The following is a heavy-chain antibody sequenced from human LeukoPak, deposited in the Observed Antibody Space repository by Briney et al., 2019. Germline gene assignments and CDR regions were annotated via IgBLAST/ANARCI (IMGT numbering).Heavy chain of an antibody. D-gene: IGHD5-18*01. J-gene: IGHJ3*02. CDR3: ARGPSVSGYKDAFDI. CDR1: GGSFSGYY. V-gene: IGHV4-34*01. Sequence: SETLSLTCAVYGGSFSGYYWSWIRQPPGKGLEWIGEINHSGSTNYNPSLKSRVTISVDTSKNQFSLKPSSVTAADTAVYYCARGPSVSGYKDAFDIWGQGTMVTVSS. CDR2: INHSGST.